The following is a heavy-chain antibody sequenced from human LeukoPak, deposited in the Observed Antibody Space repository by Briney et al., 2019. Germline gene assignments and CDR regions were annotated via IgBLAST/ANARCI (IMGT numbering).Heavy chain of an antibody. D-gene: IGHD3-16*01. CDR3: TTDRFN. J-gene: IGHJ4*02. Sequence: GGSLRLSCTAFGFTFSNARMGWARQAPGKGLEWVGRIKSKTDGGTTDYAPPVKGRFTISRDDSENTLDLQMNSLKTEDTAVYYCTTDRFNWGQGTLVTVSS. V-gene: IGHV3-15*01. CDR2: IKSKTDGGTT. CDR1: GFTFSNAR.